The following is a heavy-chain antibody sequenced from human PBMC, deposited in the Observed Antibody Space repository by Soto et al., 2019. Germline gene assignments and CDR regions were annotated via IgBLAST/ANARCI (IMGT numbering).Heavy chain of an antibody. CDR1: GYTGTSYD. V-gene: IGHV1-8*01. Sequence: QVQLVQSGAEVKKPGASVHVSCKASGYTGTSYDINWVRQATGQGLEWMGWLNPNSGNTGYAQKYEGRVTMTRNTSISTAYMELSSLRSEDTAVYYCAMTPSRIVGATSDYWGQGTLVTVSS. J-gene: IGHJ4*02. CDR3: AMTPSRIVGATSDY. CDR2: LNPNSGNT. D-gene: IGHD1-26*01.